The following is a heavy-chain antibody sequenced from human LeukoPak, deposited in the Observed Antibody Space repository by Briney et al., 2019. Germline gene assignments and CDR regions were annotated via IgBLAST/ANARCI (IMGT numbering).Heavy chain of an antibody. V-gene: IGHV5-51*01. CDR1: GYTFATYW. J-gene: IGHJ4*02. Sequence: GESLKISCKGSGYTFATYWIGWVRQMPGKGLEWMGIIYPGDSDTRYSPSFQGQVTISADKSISTAYLQWSSLKASDTAMYYCARIDIAAAAISLKDYWGQGTLVTVSS. CDR3: ARIDIAAAAISLKDY. D-gene: IGHD6-13*01. CDR2: IYPGDSDT.